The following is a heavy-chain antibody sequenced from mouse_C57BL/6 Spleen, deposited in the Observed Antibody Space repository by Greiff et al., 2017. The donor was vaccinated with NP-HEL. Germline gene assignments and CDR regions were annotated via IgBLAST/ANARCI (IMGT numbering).Heavy chain of an antibody. D-gene: IGHD2-4*01. CDR2: IDPSDSYT. CDR3: ARGGHDYYFDY. J-gene: IGHJ2*01. V-gene: IGHV1-69*01. CDR1: GYTFTSYW. Sequence: QVQLQQPGAELVMPGASVKLSCKASGYTFTSYWMHWVKQRPGQGLEWIGEIDPSDSYTNYNQKFKGKSTLTVDKSSSTAYMQLSSLTSEDSAVYYCARGGHDYYFDYWGQGTTLTVSS.